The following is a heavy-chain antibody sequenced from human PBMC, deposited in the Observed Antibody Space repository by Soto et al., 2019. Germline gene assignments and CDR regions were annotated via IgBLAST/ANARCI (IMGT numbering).Heavy chain of an antibody. Sequence: EVQLVESGGGFIYPGGSLRLSCAASGLTISNAWMNWVRQAPGKGLEWVGRIKTNTEGGTTDYAAAVKARFTVSRDDSKNTLYLQMNSLKTEYTAVYYCTTGSVEGVWGQGTTVTVSS. CDR1: GLTISNAW. V-gene: IGHV3-15*07. J-gene: IGHJ6*02. D-gene: IGHD2-15*01. CDR2: IKTNTEGGTT. CDR3: TTGSVEGV.